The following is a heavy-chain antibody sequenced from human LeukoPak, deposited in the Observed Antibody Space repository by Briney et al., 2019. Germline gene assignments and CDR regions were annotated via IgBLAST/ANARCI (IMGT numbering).Heavy chain of an antibody. CDR2: IIPILGIA. D-gene: IGHD3-3*01. Sequence: SVKVSCKASGGTFGSYAISWVRQAPGQGLEWMGRIIPILGIANYAQKFQGRVSITADKSTSAAYMELSSLRSEDTAVYYCAFWSGYPYYYFDYWGQGTLVTVSS. V-gene: IGHV1-69*04. J-gene: IGHJ4*02. CDR3: AFWSGYPYYYFDY. CDR1: GGTFGSYA.